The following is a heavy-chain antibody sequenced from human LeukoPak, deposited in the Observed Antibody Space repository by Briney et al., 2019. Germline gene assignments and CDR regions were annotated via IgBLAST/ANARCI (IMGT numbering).Heavy chain of an antibody. CDR3: GRAFPPLRTSSAGDL. Sequence: GGSLRLSCSASGFSFSDYDMNWVRQAPGKGLEWVSAISGRSSHVYYGESAKGRFTISRDNAKNSLYLQLDCLGVEDTAVYYCGRAFPPLRTSSAGDLWGQGTLVTVSS. V-gene: IGHV3-21*01. D-gene: IGHD3-16*01. J-gene: IGHJ1*01. CDR1: GFSFSDYD. CDR2: ISGRSSHV.